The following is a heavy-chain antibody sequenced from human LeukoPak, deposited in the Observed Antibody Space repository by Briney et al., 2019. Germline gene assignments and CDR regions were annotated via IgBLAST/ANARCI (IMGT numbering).Heavy chain of an antibody. J-gene: IGHJ4*02. Sequence: PGESLRLSCAASGFTFSDYYMSWIRQAPGKGLEWVSYISSSGSTIYYADSEKGRFTISRDNAKNSLYLQMNSLRAEDTAIYYCAKVIVPLISGQFWDYWGQGTLVTVSS. D-gene: IGHD3-22*01. V-gene: IGHV3-11*01. CDR1: GFTFSDYY. CDR3: AKVIVPLISGQFWDY. CDR2: ISSSGSTI.